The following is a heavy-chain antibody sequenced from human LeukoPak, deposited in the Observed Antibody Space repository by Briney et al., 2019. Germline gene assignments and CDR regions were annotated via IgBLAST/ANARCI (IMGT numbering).Heavy chain of an antibody. CDR1: SGSISNYY. CDR3: AREVEAAGRGFDP. D-gene: IGHD6-13*01. J-gene: IGHJ5*02. Sequence: SETLSLTCTVSSGSISNYYWSWNRQSAGKGLEWIGRISSSGSTNYNPSLKSRVTMSVDTSKNRFSLNLTSVTAADTAVYYCAREVEAAGRGFDPWGQGTLVTVCS. CDR2: ISSSGST. V-gene: IGHV4-4*07.